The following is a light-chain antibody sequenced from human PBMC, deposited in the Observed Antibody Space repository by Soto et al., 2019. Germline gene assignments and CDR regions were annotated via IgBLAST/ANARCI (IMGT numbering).Light chain of an antibody. CDR3: YSFAGSTTFSYV. CDR2: EGT. Sequence: QSALTQPASVYGSPGQSINISCTGTSSDVVTYNLVSWYQQHPGKAPTVLIYEGTKRPSGVSNRFSGSKSGNTASLTISGLQTEDEADYYCYSFAGSTTFSYVFGPGTKVTV. J-gene: IGLJ1*01. V-gene: IGLV2-23*03. CDR1: SSDVVTYNL.